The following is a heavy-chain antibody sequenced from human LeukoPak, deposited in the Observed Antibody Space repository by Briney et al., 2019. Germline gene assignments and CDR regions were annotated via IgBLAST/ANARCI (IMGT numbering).Heavy chain of an antibody. CDR1: GYTFSGHY. V-gene: IGHV1-2*02. CDR3: ATGRGYSYGFDS. CDR2: IYPNSGGT. J-gene: IGHJ4*02. D-gene: IGHD5-18*01. Sequence: ASVKVSCKASGYTFSGHYMHWVRQAPGQGLEWVAWIYPNSGGTKYAQKFQGRVTVTRDTSISTAYMQLSRLKSDDTAVYYCATGRGYSYGFDSWGQGTLVTVSS.